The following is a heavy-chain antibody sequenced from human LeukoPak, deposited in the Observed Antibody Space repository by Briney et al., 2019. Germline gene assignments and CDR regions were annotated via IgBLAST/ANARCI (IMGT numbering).Heavy chain of an antibody. CDR3: ATVPNDYGGSFDY. CDR2: FDPEDGET. D-gene: IGHD4-23*01. CDR1: GYTLTELS. V-gene: IGHV1-24*01. J-gene: IGHJ4*02. Sequence: ASVKVSFKVSGYTLTELSMHWVRQAPGKGLEWMGGFDPEDGETIYAQKFQGRVTMTEDTSTDTAYMELSSLRSEDTAVYYCATVPNDYGGSFDYWGQGTLVTVSS.